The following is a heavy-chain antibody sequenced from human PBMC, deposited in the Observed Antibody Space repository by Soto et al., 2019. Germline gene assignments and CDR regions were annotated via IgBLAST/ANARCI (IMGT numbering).Heavy chain of an antibody. CDR3: ARDPQGVYVTYLDY. CDR1: GYAFTSSG. V-gene: IGHV1-18*01. D-gene: IGHD3-10*02. J-gene: IGHJ4*02. Sequence: QVQLVQSGAEVKKPGASVKVSCKASGYAFTSSGVSWVRQAPGQGLEWIGWISAYSDNTNYAQNLQDRVTLTTDTXXSTAYMELRSLRSDDTAMYYCARDPQGVYVTYLDYWGQGTVVTVSS. CDR2: ISAYSDNT.